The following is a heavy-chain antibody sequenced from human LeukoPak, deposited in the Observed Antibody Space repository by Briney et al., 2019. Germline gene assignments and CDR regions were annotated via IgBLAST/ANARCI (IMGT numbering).Heavy chain of an antibody. D-gene: IGHD4-11*01. V-gene: IGHV3-23*01. J-gene: IGHJ3*02. CDR1: GFTFSSYA. CDR3: AKDLGTTVSFLDAFDI. CDR2: ISGSGGST. Sequence: GGSLRLSCAASGFTFSSYAMSWVRQAPGKGLEWVSAISGSGGSTYYADSVKGRFTISRDNSKNTLYLQMNSLRAEGTAVYYCAKDLGTTVSFLDAFDIWGQGTMVTVSS.